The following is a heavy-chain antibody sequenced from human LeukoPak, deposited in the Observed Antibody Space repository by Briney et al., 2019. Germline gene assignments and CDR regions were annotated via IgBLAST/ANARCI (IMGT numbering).Heavy chain of an antibody. CDR3: AKVFSITDYYYMDV. Sequence: GGSLRLSCAASGFTFDDYGMAWVRQVPGKGLEWVAFIRYDGNYKYYADSVKGRFTISRDNSKNTLDLQMNSLRAEDTAVYYCAKVFSITDYYYMDVWGKGTTVTVSS. V-gene: IGHV3-30*02. J-gene: IGHJ6*03. CDR1: GFTFDDYG. CDR2: IRYDGNYK.